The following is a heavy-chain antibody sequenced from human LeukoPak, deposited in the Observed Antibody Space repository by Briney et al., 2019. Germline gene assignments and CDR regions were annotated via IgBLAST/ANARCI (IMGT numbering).Heavy chain of an antibody. J-gene: IGHJ6*02. D-gene: IGHD3-3*01. V-gene: IGHV3-74*01. CDR2: INSDGSST. CDR3: ASLWYYDFWSGYYATYYYYGMDV. CDR1: GFTFSSYW. Sequence: GGSLRLSCAASGFTFSSYWMHWVRQAPGKGLVWVSRINSDGSSTSYADSVKGRFTIPRDNAKNTLYLQMNSLRAEDTAVYYCASLWYYDFWSGYYATYYYYGMDVWGQGTTVTVSS.